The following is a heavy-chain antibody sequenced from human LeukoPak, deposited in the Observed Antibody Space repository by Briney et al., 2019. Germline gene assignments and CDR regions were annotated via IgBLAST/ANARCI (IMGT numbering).Heavy chain of an antibody. V-gene: IGHV4-34*01. CDR3: ARFDPGLGWAFDY. CDR1: GGSFSSYS. D-gene: IGHD3-16*01. Sequence: SETLSLTCTVSGGSFSSYSWSWIRQPSRKGLEWIGEINHSGRANYSPSLQSRVTMSIDTSKNQFSLILNSVTAADTSVYFCARFDPGLGWAFDYWGQGTLVTVSS. CDR2: INHSGRA. J-gene: IGHJ4*02.